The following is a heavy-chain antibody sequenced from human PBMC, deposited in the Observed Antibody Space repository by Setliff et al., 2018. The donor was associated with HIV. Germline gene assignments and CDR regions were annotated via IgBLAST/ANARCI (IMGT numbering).Heavy chain of an antibody. CDR3: AREATYYYDGSGYYYFDY. CDR2: IYHSGST. CDR1: GYSISSGYY. D-gene: IGHD3-22*01. V-gene: IGHV4-38-2*02. J-gene: IGHJ4*02. Sequence: PSETLSLTCTVSGYSISSGYYWGWIRQPPGKGLEWIGSIYHSGSTNYNPSLKSRVTIAIDTSKNRFSLRLTSVTAADTAVYYCAREATYYYDGSGYYYFDYWGRGTLVTVSS.